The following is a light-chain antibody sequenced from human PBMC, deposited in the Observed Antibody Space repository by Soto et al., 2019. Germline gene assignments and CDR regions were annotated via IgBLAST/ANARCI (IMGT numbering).Light chain of an antibody. CDR1: SGHSSHA. Sequence: QLVLTQSPSASASLGASVKLTCTLSSGHSSHAIAWHQQQPEKGPRYLMKLNSDGSHSKGDGIPDRFSGSTSGAERYLTISSLQSEDEADYHCQTWASGIRVFGGGTKLTVL. V-gene: IGLV4-69*01. CDR3: QTWASGIRV. CDR2: LNSDGSH. J-gene: IGLJ3*02.